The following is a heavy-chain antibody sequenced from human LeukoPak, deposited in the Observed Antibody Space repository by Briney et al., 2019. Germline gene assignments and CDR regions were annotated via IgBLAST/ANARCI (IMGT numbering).Heavy chain of an antibody. CDR1: GYTFTGYY. Sequence: GASVKVSCKASGYTFTGYYMHWVRQAPGQGLEWMGWINPNSGGTNYAQKFQGRVTMTRDTSISTAYMELSRLRSDDTAVYYCARGGRRITMVRGVKIKYNWFDPWGQGTLVTVSS. V-gene: IGHV1-2*02. D-gene: IGHD3-10*01. J-gene: IGHJ5*02. CDR2: INPNSGGT. CDR3: ARGGRRITMVRGVKIKYNWFDP.